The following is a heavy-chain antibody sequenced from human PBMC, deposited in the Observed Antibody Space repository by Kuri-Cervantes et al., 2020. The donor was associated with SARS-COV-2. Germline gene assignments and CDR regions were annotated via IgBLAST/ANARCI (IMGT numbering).Heavy chain of an antibody. V-gene: IGHV3-15*01. CDR2: IKSKSDGETT. Sequence: GGSLRLSCPASGFPFNHAWMNWVRQVPGKGLEWVGRIKSKSDGETTDYAAPVQGRFTISRDDSKNTLYLQMNILKAEDTAVYYCSTFPTVVGYYYNAVDVWGQGTTVTVSS. CDR3: STFPTVVGYYYNAVDV. J-gene: IGHJ6*02. D-gene: IGHD4-23*01. CDR1: GFPFNHAW.